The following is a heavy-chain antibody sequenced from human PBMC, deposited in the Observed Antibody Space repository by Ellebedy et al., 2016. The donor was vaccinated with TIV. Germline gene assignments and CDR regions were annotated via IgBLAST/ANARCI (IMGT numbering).Heavy chain of an antibody. D-gene: IGHD4-11*01. J-gene: IGHJ5*02. V-gene: IGHV3-64D*06. Sequence: GESLKISCSGSGFTFSTFAMHWVHQAPGNGLPYVSGINYNGGSTYYADSVKGRLPISRENSKNTLSLQMSSLRAEDTAVYYCVRDSLYTLGFDPWGQGTLATVSS. CDR2: INYNGGST. CDR3: VRDSLYTLGFDP. CDR1: GFTFSTFA.